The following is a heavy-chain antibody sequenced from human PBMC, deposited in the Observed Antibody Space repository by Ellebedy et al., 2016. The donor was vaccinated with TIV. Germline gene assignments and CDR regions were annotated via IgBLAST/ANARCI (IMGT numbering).Heavy chain of an antibody. CDR1: GFSLSNSF. J-gene: IGHJ4*02. V-gene: IGHV3-23*01. CDR2: LTADGRST. Sequence: GESLKISXAASGFSLSNSFMSWIRQAPGKGLEWASTLTADGRSTYFADSVKGRFTISRDNSKNTVYPQMNSLRSEDTAVYYCRPGHYSDAWGQGTLVTVSS. CDR3: RPGHYSDA.